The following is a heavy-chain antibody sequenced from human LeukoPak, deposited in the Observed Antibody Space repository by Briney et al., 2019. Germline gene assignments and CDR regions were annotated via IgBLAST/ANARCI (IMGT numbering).Heavy chain of an antibody. Sequence: SETLSLTCTVSGGSISSYYWSWIRQPPGKGLEWIGYIYYSGSTNYNPSLKSQVTISVDTSKNQFSLKLSSVTAADTAVYYCARSEVTMVRGVNWFDPWGQGTLVTVSS. D-gene: IGHD3-10*01. CDR1: GGSISSYY. J-gene: IGHJ5*02. V-gene: IGHV4-59*01. CDR3: ARSEVTMVRGVNWFDP. CDR2: IYYSGST.